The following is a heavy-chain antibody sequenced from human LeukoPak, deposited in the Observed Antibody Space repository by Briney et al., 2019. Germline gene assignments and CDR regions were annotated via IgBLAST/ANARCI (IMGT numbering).Heavy chain of an antibody. CDR2: IYSGGST. J-gene: IGHJ4*02. V-gene: IGHV3-53*01. Sequence: PGGSLRLSCAASGFTVSSNYMSWVRQAPGKGLEWVSVIYSGGSTHYADSVKGRFTISRDNSKNTLYLQMNSLRAEDTAVYYCARIYDSSGYYYEDYFDYWGQGTLVTVSS. D-gene: IGHD3-22*01. CDR1: GFTVSSNY. CDR3: ARIYDSSGYYYEDYFDY.